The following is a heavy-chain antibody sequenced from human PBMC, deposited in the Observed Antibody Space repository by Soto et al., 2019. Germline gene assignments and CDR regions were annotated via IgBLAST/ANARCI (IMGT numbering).Heavy chain of an antibody. J-gene: IGHJ6*02. CDR3: ARGRPGGDFWSYYYYYGMDV. CDR2: INHSGST. CDR1: RGSFSGYY. V-gene: IGHV4-34*01. Sequence: SEPLSLRWAVYRGSFSGYYWSWIRQPPGKGPEWIGEINHSGSTNYNPSLKSRVTISVDTSKNQFSLKLSSVTAADTAVYYCARGRPGGDFWSYYYYYGMDVWGQGNTVTVSS. D-gene: IGHD3-3*01.